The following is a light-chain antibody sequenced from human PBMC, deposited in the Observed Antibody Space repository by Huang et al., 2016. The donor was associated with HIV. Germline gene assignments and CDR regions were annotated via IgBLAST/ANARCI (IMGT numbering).Light chain of an antibody. CDR2: DAA. Sequence: EIVLTQSPATPSLSPGGSATLSCRTSPSVFSYLAWYQQGPGQAHRRLIYDAANRATGSSDRFSGSGSGTDFALTISSLESEDFAVYYCQQRSAWPRTFGQGTKLEI. J-gene: IGKJ2*01. V-gene: IGKV3-11*01. CDR1: PSVFSY. CDR3: QQRSAWPRT.